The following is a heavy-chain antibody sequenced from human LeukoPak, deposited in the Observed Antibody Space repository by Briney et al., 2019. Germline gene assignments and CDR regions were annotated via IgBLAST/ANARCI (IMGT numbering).Heavy chain of an antibody. CDR2: INPIGGST. CDR1: GYTFTSYY. J-gene: IGHJ3*02. V-gene: IGHV1-46*01. Sequence: ASVKVSCKASGYTFTSYYMHWVRQAPGQGLEWMGIINPIGGSTTYAQKLQGRVTMTRDTSTSTVYMELSSLRSEDTAVYYCARSYSSGQDGFDIWGQGTMVTVSS. CDR3: ARSYSSGQDGFDI. D-gene: IGHD6-19*01.